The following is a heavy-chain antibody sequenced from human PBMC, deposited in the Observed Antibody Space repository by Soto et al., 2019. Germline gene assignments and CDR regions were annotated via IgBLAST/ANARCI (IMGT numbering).Heavy chain of an antibody. D-gene: IGHD3-22*01. J-gene: IGHJ5*02. CDR1: GGSFSSSTYY. CDR3: ARQPYDSTGYYYGA. CDR2: MYSGGNT. Sequence: QLLESGPGLVKPSETLSLTCTVSGGSFSSSTYYWGWIRQPPGKGLEWIGSMYSGGNTYYNPSLKSRVTVSVDTSKNHFSLQLTSVTAADTAMYYCARQPYDSTGYYYGAWGQGTLVTVSS. V-gene: IGHV4-39*01.